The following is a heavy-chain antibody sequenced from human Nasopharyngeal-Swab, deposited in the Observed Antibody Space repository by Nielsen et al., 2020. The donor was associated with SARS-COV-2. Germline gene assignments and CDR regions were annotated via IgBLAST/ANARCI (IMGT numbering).Heavy chain of an antibody. CDR1: GYTFTSYA. Sequence: ASEKVAWKASGYTFTSYAMHWVRQAPGQRLEWMGWINAGNGNTKYSQKFQGRVTITRDTSASTAYMELSSLRSEDTAVYYCARDRNVLRCFDWLGWFDPWGQGTLVTVSS. CDR3: ARDRNVLRCFDWLGWFDP. J-gene: IGHJ5*02. D-gene: IGHD3-9*01. V-gene: IGHV1-3*01. CDR2: INAGNGNT.